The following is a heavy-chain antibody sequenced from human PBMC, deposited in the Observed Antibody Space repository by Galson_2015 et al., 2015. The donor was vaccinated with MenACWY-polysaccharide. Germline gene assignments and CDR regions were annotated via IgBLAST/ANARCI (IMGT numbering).Heavy chain of an antibody. Sequence: SLRLSCAVSGFTFNSYGMHWVRQAPGKGLEWVAVISYDGSDKYYPDSVKGRFTISRDNSKNALYLQMNSLRAEDTAIYYCAKDRRGGSGWYTGAMDVWGQGTTVTVSS. CDR1: GFTFNSYG. CDR2: ISYDGSDK. CDR3: AKDRRGGSGWYTGAMDV. D-gene: IGHD6-13*01. J-gene: IGHJ6*02. V-gene: IGHV3-30*18.